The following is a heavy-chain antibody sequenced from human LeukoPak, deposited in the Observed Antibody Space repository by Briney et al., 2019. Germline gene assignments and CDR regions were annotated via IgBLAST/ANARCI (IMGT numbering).Heavy chain of an antibody. J-gene: IGHJ3*02. V-gene: IGHV4-34*01. CDR2: INHSGST. Sequence: SETLSLTCAVYGGSFSGYYWSWIRQPPGKGLEWIGEINHSGSTNYNPSLKSRVTISVDTSKNQFSLKLSSVTAADTAVYYCASNQYYYDSSGYYTAAFDIWGQGTMVTVSS. CDR1: GGSFSGYY. D-gene: IGHD3-22*01. CDR3: ASNQYYYDSSGYYTAAFDI.